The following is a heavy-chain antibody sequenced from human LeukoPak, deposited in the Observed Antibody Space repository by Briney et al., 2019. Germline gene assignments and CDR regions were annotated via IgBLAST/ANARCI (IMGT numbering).Heavy chain of an antibody. CDR2: IYASGST. CDR3: ARAGVLLWFGEFPNWFDP. J-gene: IGHJ5*02. D-gene: IGHD3-10*01. Sequence: SETLSLTCTVSGGSIGSGAYYWSWIRQPAGKGPEWIGRIYASGSTNYNPSLKSRVTISVDTSENQFSLKLSSVTAADTAVYYCARAGVLLWFGEFPNWFDPWGQGTLVTVSS. CDR1: GGSIGSGAYY. V-gene: IGHV4-61*02.